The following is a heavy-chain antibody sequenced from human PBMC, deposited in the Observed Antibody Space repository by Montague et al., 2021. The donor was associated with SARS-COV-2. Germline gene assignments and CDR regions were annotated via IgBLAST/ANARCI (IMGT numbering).Heavy chain of an antibody. J-gene: IGHJ4*02. Sequence: TLSLTCTVSGGSIGSGSYYWNWIRQPAGKGLEWIGRIYTSGSTNYNPSLKSRVTISVDTSKNQFSPKLSSVTAADTAVYYCARESLHLTGYYNDYFDYWGQGTLVTVSS. V-gene: IGHV4-61*02. CDR1: GGSIGSGSYY. CDR2: IYTSGST. D-gene: IGHD3-9*01. CDR3: ARESLHLTGYYNDYFDY.